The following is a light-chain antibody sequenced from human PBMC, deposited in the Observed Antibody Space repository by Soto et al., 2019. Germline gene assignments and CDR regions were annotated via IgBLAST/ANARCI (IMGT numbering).Light chain of an antibody. CDR3: CSFADFTYV. CDR1: SSDIGSYDL. V-gene: IGLV2-23*02. CDR2: EVT. Sequence: QSVLTQPASVSGSPGQSITISCTGTSSDIGSYDLVSWCQQHPGTAPKLIIYEVTKRPSGVSTRFSGSKSGNTASLTISGLQAVDEADYYCCSFADFTYVFGTGTKLTVL. J-gene: IGLJ1*01.